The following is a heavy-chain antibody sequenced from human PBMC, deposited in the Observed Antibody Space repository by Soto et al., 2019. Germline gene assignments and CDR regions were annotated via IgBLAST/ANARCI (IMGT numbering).Heavy chain of an antibody. V-gene: IGHV4-31*03. CDR1: GGSISSGGYY. CDR2: IYYSGST. D-gene: IGHD4-4*01. Sequence: QVQLQESGPGLVKPSQTLSLTCTVSGGSISSGGYYWSWIRQHPGKGLEWIGYIYYSGSTYYNPYINIRVTISVDTSKNQFSLKLSSVTAADTAVYYCAIYRPNDYRGKDAFDIWGQGTMVTVSS. CDR3: AIYRPNDYRGKDAFDI. J-gene: IGHJ3*02.